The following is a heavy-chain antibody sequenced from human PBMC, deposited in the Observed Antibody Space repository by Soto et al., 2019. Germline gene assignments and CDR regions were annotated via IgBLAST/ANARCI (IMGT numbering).Heavy chain of an antibody. CDR3: ASIPEYGSSWYYYYYGMDV. V-gene: IGHV1-69*12. D-gene: IGHD6-13*01. CDR2: IIPIFGTA. Sequence: QVQLVQSGAEVKKPGSSVKVSCKASGGTFSSYAISWVRQAPGQGLEWMGGIIPIFGTANYAQKFQGRVTITADESTSTAYMELSSLRSEDTAVYYCASIPEYGSSWYYYYYGMDVWGQGTTVTVSS. CDR1: GGTFSSYA. J-gene: IGHJ6*02.